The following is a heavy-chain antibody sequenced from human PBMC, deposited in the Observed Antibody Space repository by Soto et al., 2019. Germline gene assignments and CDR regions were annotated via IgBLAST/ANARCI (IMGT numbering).Heavy chain of an antibody. CDR2: ISSNGGST. CDR3: ARDDYYGSGSYYSGVFDI. D-gene: IGHD3-10*01. CDR1: GFTFSSYA. V-gene: IGHV3-64*01. J-gene: IGHJ3*02. Sequence: EVQLVESGGGLVQPGGSLRLSCAASGFTFSSYAMHWVRQAPGKGLEYVSAISSNGGSTYYANSVKGRFTISRDNSKNTLYLQMGSLRAEDMAVYYCARDDYYGSGSYYSGVFDIWGQGTMVTVSS.